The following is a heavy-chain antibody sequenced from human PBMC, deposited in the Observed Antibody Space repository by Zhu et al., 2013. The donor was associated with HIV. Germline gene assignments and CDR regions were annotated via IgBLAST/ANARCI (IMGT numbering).Heavy chain of an antibody. CDR2: ISAYTGNT. D-gene: IGHD1-7*01. CDR3: ARAPPRTTQSFHFDY. Sequence: QVQVVQSGAEVKKPGASVKVSCKASGYTFSDYGITWVRQAPGQGLEWVAWISAYTGNTASAQRFQDRVTMTTDTSTSTAYMELRSLRSDDTAVYYCARAPPRTTQSFHFDYWGQGTQVIVSS. V-gene: IGHV1-18*01. J-gene: IGHJ4*02. CDR1: GYTFSDYG.